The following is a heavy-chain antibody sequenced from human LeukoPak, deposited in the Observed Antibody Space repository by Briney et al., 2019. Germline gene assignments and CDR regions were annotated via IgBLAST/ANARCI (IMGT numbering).Heavy chain of an antibody. CDR3: ARVWVGVFDI. V-gene: IGHV3-23*01. D-gene: IGHD1-26*01. CDR1: GFSFRSHG. J-gene: IGHJ3*02. CDR2: VSPPGGGT. Sequence: PGGTLRLSCAASGFSFRSHGMNWVRQAPGKGLEWLSGVSPPGGGTYYADSVKGRFTISRDNAKNSIYLQMNSLRVDDTALYYCARVWVGVFDIWGQGTLVTVSS.